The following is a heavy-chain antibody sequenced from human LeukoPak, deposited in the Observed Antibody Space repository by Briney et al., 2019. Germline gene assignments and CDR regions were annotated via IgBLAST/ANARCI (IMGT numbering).Heavy chain of an antibody. D-gene: IGHD1-26*01. Sequence: NPGGSLRLSCAASGFTFSSYSMNWVRQAPGKGLEWVSSISTGSIYIYYADSVKGRFTISRDSAKNTLYLQMNSLRAEDTAVYYCARETEFSGSFFVDYWGQGTLVTVSS. CDR3: ARETEFSGSFFVDY. V-gene: IGHV3-21*01. J-gene: IGHJ4*02. CDR2: ISTGSIYI. CDR1: GFTFSSYS.